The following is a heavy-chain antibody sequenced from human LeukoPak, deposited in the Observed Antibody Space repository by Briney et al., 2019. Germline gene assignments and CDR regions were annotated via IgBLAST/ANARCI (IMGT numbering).Heavy chain of an antibody. CDR3: AKVYYYYDSSGYYYYFDY. J-gene: IGHJ4*02. Sequence: GGSLRLSXAASGFTFSSYAMSWVRQAPGKGLEWVSAISGSGGSTYYADSVKGRFTISRDNSKNTLYLQMNSLRAEDTAVYYCAKVYYYYDSSGYYYYFDYWGQGTLVTVSS. CDR2: ISGSGGST. CDR1: GFTFSSYA. V-gene: IGHV3-23*01. D-gene: IGHD3-22*01.